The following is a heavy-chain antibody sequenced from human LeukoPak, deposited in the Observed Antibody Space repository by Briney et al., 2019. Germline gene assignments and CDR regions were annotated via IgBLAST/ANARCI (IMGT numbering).Heavy chain of an antibody. V-gene: IGHV4-59*01. D-gene: IGHD6-6*01. CDR1: GGSFSGYY. Sequence: SETLSLTCAVYGGSFSGYYWSWIRQPPGKGLEWIGYIYYSGSTNYNPSLKSRVTISVDTSKNQFSLKLSSVTAADTAVYYCARDGPYSSLYKWGQGTLVTVSS. J-gene: IGHJ4*02. CDR3: ARDGPYSSLYK. CDR2: IYYSGST.